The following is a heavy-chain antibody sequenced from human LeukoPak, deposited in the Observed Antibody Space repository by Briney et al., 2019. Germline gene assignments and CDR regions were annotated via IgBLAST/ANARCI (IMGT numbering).Heavy chain of an antibody. V-gene: IGHV3-66*01. CDR2: IYSGGNT. J-gene: IGHJ6*02. D-gene: IGHD2-15*01. CDR3: ARTPMFYFYGMDV. Sequence: PGGFLRLSCAASGFTVSSNYMNWVRQAPGKGLEWVSVIYSGGNTYYADSVKGRFTISRDNSKNTLYLQMNSLRAEDTAVYYCARTPMFYFYGMDVWGRGTTVTVSS. CDR1: GFTVSSNY.